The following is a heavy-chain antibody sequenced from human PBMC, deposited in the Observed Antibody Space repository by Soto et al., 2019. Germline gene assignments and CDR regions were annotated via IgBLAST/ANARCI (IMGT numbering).Heavy chain of an antibody. Sequence: QVQLVESGGGVVQSEKSLRLSCAASGFTFSSFGMHWVRQRPGKGLEWVAVISPYDGSDVYYADSVKGRFTTSRDNSKDTLHLRLNSLRADDTAVYYCAKGTLYYYYYFMDVWGKGTTVTVSS. CDR3: AKGTLYYYYYFMDV. CDR1: GFTFSSFG. J-gene: IGHJ6*03. V-gene: IGHV3-30*18. CDR2: ISPYDGSDV.